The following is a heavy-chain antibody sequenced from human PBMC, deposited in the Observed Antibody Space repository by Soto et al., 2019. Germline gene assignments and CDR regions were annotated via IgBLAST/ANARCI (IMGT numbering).Heavy chain of an antibody. V-gene: IGHV4-39*01. J-gene: IGHJ6*02. CDR1: GGSISSSSYY. Sequence: PSETLSLTCTVSGGSISSSSYYWGWIRQPPGKGLEWIGSIYYSGSTYYNPSLKSRVTISVDTSKNQFSLKLSSVTAADTAVYYCASVRRGGYDSLRYYYGMDVWGQGTTVTV. CDR3: ASVRRGGYDSLRYYYGMDV. CDR2: IYYSGST. D-gene: IGHD5-12*01.